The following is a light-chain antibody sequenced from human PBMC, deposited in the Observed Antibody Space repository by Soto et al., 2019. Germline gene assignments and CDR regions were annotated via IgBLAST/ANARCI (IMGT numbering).Light chain of an antibody. J-gene: IGKJ4*01. Sequence: EIVLTQSPATLSLSPGERVTLSCRASQSVSGSLAWYQHKPGRAPRLLIYDASNRATGIPARFNGGGSGTDFTLTISSLEPEDFGVYYCQQRSNSFGGGTKVEI. CDR3: QQRSNS. CDR2: DAS. CDR1: QSVSGS. V-gene: IGKV3-11*01.